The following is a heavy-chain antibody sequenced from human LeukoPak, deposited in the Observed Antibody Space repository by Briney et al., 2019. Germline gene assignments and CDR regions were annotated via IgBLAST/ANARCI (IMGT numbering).Heavy chain of an antibody. V-gene: IGHV4-39*07. Sequence: PSETLSLTCTVSGGSISSSSYYWGWIRQPPGEGLEWIGSIYYSGSTYYNPSLKSRVTISVDTSKNQFSLKLSSVTAADTAVYYCARDRNSSSLPRINDAFDIWGQGTMVTVSS. J-gene: IGHJ3*02. D-gene: IGHD6-6*01. CDR2: IYYSGST. CDR3: ARDRNSSSLPRINDAFDI. CDR1: GGSISSSSYY.